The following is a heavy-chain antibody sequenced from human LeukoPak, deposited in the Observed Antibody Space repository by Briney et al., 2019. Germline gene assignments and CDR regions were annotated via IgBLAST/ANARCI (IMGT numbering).Heavy chain of an antibody. CDR3: ARGSYDSSGFDY. Sequence: QPSETLSLTCAVSGGSISSGGYSWSWIRQPPGKGLEWIGYIYHSGSTYYNPSLKSRVTISVDRSKNQFSLKLSPVTAADTAVYYCARGSYDSSGFDYWGQGTLVTVSS. V-gene: IGHV4-30-2*01. CDR2: IYHSGST. J-gene: IGHJ4*02. CDR1: GGSISSGGYS. D-gene: IGHD3-22*01.